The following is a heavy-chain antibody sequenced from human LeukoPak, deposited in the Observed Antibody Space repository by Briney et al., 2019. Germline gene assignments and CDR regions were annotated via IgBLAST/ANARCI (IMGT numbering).Heavy chain of an antibody. Sequence: ASVKVSCKASGYTFTGYFMHWVRQAPGQGLEWMGWINPDIGGTNYAHKFQGRVTMTRDTSISTAYMELSSLRSDDTAAYYCARDQAVGGTFSFVPDYWGQGTLVTVSS. J-gene: IGHJ4*02. V-gene: IGHV1-2*07. D-gene: IGHD6-19*01. CDR2: INPDIGGT. CDR3: ARDQAVGGTFSFVPDY. CDR1: GYTFTGYF.